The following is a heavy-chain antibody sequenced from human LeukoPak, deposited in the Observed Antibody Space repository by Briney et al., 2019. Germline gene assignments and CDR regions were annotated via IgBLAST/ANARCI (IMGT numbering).Heavy chain of an antibody. J-gene: IGHJ4*02. CDR1: GFTFNTYW. CDR3: ARYLYDSRSLDY. Sequence: GGSLRLSCADSGFTFNTYWLGWVRQAPGKGLEWVANINQDGSEKNYVDSVKGRFTISRDNAKNSLYLQMNSLRAEDTAVYYCARYLYDSRSLDYWGQGTLVTVSS. CDR2: INQDGSEK. D-gene: IGHD3-22*01. V-gene: IGHV3-7*05.